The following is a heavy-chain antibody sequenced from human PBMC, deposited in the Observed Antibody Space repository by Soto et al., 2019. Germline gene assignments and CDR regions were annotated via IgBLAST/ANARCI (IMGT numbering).Heavy chain of an antibody. D-gene: IGHD6-13*01. V-gene: IGHV4-31*03. J-gene: IGHJ6*02. Sequence: PSETLSLTCTVSGGSISSGGYYWSWIRQHPGKGLEWIGYIYYSGSTYYNPSLKSRVTISVDTSKNQFSPKLSSVTAADTAVYYCAREVGVAAAGDYYYYGMDVWGQGTTVTVSS. CDR1: GGSISSGGYY. CDR2: IYYSGST. CDR3: AREVGVAAAGDYYYYGMDV.